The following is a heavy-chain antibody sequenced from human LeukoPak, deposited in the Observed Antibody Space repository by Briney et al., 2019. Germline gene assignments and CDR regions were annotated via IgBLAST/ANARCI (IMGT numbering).Heavy chain of an antibody. CDR3: ARGDSNYGFNYYYYMDV. Sequence: SVKVCCKASGGTFSSYAISWVRQAPGQGLEWMGGIIPIFGTANYAQKFQGRVTITADKSTSTAYMELSSLRSEDTAVYYCARGDSNYGFNYYYYMDVWGKGTTVTVSS. CDR2: IIPIFGTA. CDR1: GGTFSSYA. D-gene: IGHD4-11*01. V-gene: IGHV1-69*06. J-gene: IGHJ6*03.